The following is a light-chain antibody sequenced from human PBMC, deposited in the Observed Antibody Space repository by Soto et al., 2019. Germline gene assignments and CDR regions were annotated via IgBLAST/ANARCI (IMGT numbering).Light chain of an antibody. CDR1: QSVSSSY. CDR2: GAS. CDR3: QQYGSSPYT. Sequence: EIVLTQSPGTLSLSPGERATLSCRASQSVSSSYLAWYQQKPGQAPRLLIYGASSRSTVIAERFSGSGSGKDFTLIISTLEPEDFAVYYCQQYGSSPYTFGQGTKLEIK. J-gene: IGKJ2*01. V-gene: IGKV3-20*01.